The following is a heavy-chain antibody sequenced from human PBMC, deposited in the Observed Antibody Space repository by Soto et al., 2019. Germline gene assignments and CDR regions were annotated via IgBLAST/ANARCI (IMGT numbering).Heavy chain of an antibody. CDR2: ISYEERNK. CDR1: GFTFSSSG. J-gene: IGHJ4*02. CDR3: AKDRVGATGYFAY. Sequence: QVQLVESGGGVVQPGRSLRLSCAASGFTFSSSGMHWVRQAPGKGLEWVAVISYEERNKYYADSVKGRFTISRDNSKNTLSLQMNSLRAEDTAMYYCAKDRVGATGYFAYWGQGTPVTVSS. D-gene: IGHD1-26*01. V-gene: IGHV3-30*18.